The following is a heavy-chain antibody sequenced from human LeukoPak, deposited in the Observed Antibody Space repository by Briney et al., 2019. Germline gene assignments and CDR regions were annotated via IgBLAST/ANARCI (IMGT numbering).Heavy chain of an antibody. V-gene: IGHV3-74*01. Sequence: GGSLRLSCAASGFTFSTYWMHWVRQAPGKGLAWVSRISSDGRNTNYADSVKGRFTISRDNAKSSLFLQMNSLRDEDTAVYYCVRDGGGLDCWGQGTLVTVSS. J-gene: IGHJ4*02. CDR1: GFTFSTYW. CDR3: VRDGGGLDC. D-gene: IGHD3-16*01. CDR2: ISSDGRNT.